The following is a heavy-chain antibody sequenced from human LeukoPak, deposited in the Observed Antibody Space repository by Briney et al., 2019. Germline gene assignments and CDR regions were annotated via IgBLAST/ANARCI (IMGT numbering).Heavy chain of an antibody. Sequence: RWASVTVSCKASGYTFTGYYMHWVRQAPGQGLEWMGWINPNSGGTNYAQKFQGWVTMTRDTSISTAYMELSRLRSDDTAVYYCARAAMNLDGYNWWYFDHWGQGTLVTVSS. J-gene: IGHJ4*02. CDR3: ARAAMNLDGYNWWYFDH. V-gene: IGHV1-2*04. CDR2: INPNSGGT. CDR1: GYTFTGYY. D-gene: IGHD5-24*01.